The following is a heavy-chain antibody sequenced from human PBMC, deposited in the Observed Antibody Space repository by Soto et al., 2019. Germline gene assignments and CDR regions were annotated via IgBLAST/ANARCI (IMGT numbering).Heavy chain of an antibody. Sequence: GGSLRLSCAASGFTFSSYAMSWVRQAPGKGLEWVSAISGSGGSTYYADSVKGRFTISRDNSKNTLYLQMNSLRAEDTAVYYCAKADGGWYYYGMDVWGQGTTVTVSS. CDR1: GFTFSSYA. CDR3: AKADGGWYYYGMDV. V-gene: IGHV3-23*01. J-gene: IGHJ6*02. D-gene: IGHD6-19*01. CDR2: ISGSGGST.